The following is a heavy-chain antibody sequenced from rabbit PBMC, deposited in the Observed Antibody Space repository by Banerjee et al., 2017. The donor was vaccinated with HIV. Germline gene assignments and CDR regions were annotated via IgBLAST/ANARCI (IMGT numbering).Heavy chain of an antibody. D-gene: IGHD4-1*01. CDR3: ARDFTVNNVF. CDR1: GFSFSSGYY. J-gene: IGHJ3*01. V-gene: IGHV1S40*01. Sequence: QSLEESGGGLVQPEGSLTLTCKASGFSFSSGYYMCWVRQAPGKGLEWIACIYGGSSDSAYYATWAKGRFTISKTSSTTVTLQMTSLTAADTATYFCARDFTVNNVFWGQGTLVTVS. CDR2: IYGGSSDSA.